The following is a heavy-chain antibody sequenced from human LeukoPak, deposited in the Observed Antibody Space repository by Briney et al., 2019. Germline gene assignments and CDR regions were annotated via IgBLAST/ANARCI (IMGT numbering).Heavy chain of an antibody. CDR1: GFTFSSYS. V-gene: IGHV3-48*01. CDR2: ISSSSSTI. Sequence: GGSLRLSCAASGFTFSSYSRNWVRQAPGKGLEWVSYISSSSSTIYYADSVRGRFTITRDNDKNSLYLQMNRLRAEDTAVYYCAREDQRYDFWSGYYDFDYWGQGTMVTVSS. D-gene: IGHD3-3*01. CDR3: AREDQRYDFWSGYYDFDY. J-gene: IGHJ4*02.